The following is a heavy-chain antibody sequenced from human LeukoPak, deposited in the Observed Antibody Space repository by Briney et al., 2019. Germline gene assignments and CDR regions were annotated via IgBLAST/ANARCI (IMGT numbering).Heavy chain of an antibody. Sequence: KPSETLSLPCTVSGGSISSSSYYCGWIRQPPGKGLEWNGSIYYIGSTYYNPSLQSRVTISEDTSKNQFSLQLSSVTAADTAVYYCARLNRIAVAGTFHDYWGQGTLVTVSS. V-gene: IGHV4-39*01. D-gene: IGHD6-19*01. CDR2: IYYIGST. J-gene: IGHJ4*02. CDR1: GGSISSSSYY. CDR3: ARLNRIAVAGTFHDY.